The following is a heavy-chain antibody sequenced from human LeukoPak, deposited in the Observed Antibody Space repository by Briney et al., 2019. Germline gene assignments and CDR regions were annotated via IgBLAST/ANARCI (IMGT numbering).Heavy chain of an antibody. D-gene: IGHD3-10*01. V-gene: IGHV3-7*01. Sequence: GGSLRLSCAASGFTFSSYSMNWVRQAPGKGLEWVANIKQDGSEKYYVDSVKGRFTISRDNAKNSLYLQMNSLRAEDTAVYYCARGVGTMVRGVIVGYFDYWGQGTLVTVSS. CDR1: GFTFSSYS. CDR2: IKQDGSEK. J-gene: IGHJ4*02. CDR3: ARGVGTMVRGVIVGYFDY.